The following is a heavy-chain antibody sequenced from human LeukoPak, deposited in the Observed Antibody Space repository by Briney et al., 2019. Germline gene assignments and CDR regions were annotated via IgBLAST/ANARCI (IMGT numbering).Heavy chain of an antibody. D-gene: IGHD4-23*01. V-gene: IGHV3-30*04. CDR2: ISYDGSNK. Sequence: GGSLRLSCAASGFTFSSYAMHWVRQAPGKGLEWVALISYDGSNKYFADSVKGRFTISRDNAKNSLYLHMNSLRAEDTAVYYCARDYGGSSPFDYWGQGTLVTVSS. J-gene: IGHJ4*02. CDR3: ARDYGGSSPFDY. CDR1: GFTFSSYA.